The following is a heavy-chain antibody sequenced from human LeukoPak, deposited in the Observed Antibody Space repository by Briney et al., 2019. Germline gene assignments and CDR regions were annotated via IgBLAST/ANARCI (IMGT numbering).Heavy chain of an antibody. V-gene: IGHV1-18*01. J-gene: IGHJ2*01. CDR3: ARGLGVVTAQSEQPKPRYFDL. CDR1: GYTFISYG. D-gene: IGHD2-21*02. CDR2: ISGYNGNT. Sequence: ASVKVSCKASGYTFISYGISWVRQAPGQGLEWMGWISGYNGNTNYAQNLRGRVTMTTDTSTSTAYMELRSLRSDDTAVYYCARGLGVVTAQSEQPKPRYFDLWGRGTQVTVSS.